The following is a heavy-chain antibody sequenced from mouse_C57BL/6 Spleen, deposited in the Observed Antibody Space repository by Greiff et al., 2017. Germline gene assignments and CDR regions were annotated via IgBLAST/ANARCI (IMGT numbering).Heavy chain of an antibody. Sequence: QVQLQQPGAELVKPGASVKVSCKASGYTFTSYWMHWVKQRPGQGLEWIGSIHPSDSDTNYNQKFKGKATLTVDKSSSTAYMQLSSLTSEDSAVYYCAIGDVEGAMDYWGQGTSVTVSS. CDR1: GYTFTSYW. V-gene: IGHV1-74*01. CDR2: IHPSDSDT. CDR3: AIGDVEGAMDY. J-gene: IGHJ4*01.